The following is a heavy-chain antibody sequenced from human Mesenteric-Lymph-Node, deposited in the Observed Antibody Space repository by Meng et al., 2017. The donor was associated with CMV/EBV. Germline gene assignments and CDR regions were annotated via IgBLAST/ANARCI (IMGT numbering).Heavy chain of an antibody. J-gene: IGHJ5*02. CDR1: SFSGYY. Sequence: SFSGYYWSWIRQPPGKGLEWIGEINHRGSTNYNPSLKSRVTISVDTSKNQFSLKLSSVTAADTAVYYCAREGGYCSSTSCSLGWFDPWGQGTLVTVSS. CDR2: INHRGST. V-gene: IGHV4-34*01. D-gene: IGHD2-2*01. CDR3: AREGGYCSSTSCSLGWFDP.